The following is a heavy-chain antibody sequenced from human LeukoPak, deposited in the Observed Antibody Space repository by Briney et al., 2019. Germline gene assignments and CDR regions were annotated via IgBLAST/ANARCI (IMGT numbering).Heavy chain of an antibody. V-gene: IGHV5-51*01. Sequence: GESLKISCKGSGYNFTNYWIGWVRQVPGKGLEWLGIIYPGDSDTRYSPSFQGQVTISVDKSISTAFLQWRSLRASDSALYYCARHVSSRYSSVWPSDSWGQGTLVTVSS. CDR1: GYNFTNYW. J-gene: IGHJ4*02. CDR2: IYPGDSDT. D-gene: IGHD6-19*01. CDR3: ARHVSSRYSSVWPSDS.